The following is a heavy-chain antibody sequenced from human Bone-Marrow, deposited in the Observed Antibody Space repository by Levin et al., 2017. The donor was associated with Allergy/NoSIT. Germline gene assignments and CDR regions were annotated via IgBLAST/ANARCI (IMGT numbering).Heavy chain of an antibody. V-gene: IGHV3-53*01. CDR1: GFTVSTYH. CDR2: IYTDGRT. D-gene: IGHD3-16*01. Sequence: ETLSLTCAASGFTVSTYHMSWVRQAPGKGLEWLSFIYTDGRTHYADSVKGRFTISRDDSKNTLHLQMNSLRAEDTAVYYCARGGPGPYYFDSWGQGTLVTVSS. CDR3: ARGGPGPYYFDS. J-gene: IGHJ4*02.